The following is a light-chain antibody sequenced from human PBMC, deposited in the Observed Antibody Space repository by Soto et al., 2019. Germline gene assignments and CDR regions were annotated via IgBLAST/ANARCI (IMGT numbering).Light chain of an antibody. J-gene: IGKJ5*01. CDR3: QQRSNWPPIT. V-gene: IGKV3-11*01. CDR2: DAS. CDR1: QSVSSY. Sequence: EIVLTQSPATLSLSPGERATLSCRASQSVSSYLAWYQQKPGPAPRLLIYDASNRATGIPARFSGSGSGTDFTLTISSLEPEDVAVYYCQQRSNWPPITFGQGTRLEIK.